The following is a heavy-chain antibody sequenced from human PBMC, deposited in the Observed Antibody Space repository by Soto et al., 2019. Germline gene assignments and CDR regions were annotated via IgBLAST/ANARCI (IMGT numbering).Heavy chain of an antibody. Sequence: QVQLGQSVAEVKKPGASVKVSCKASGYTFTSYGISWVRQAPGQGLEWMGWISAYNGNTHYAQKLQGRVTMTTDTSTSTAYMELRILRSDDTAVYYCARDDTYYYDSSGYSFAYWGQGTLVTVSS. D-gene: IGHD3-22*01. CDR3: ARDDTYYYDSSGYSFAY. V-gene: IGHV1-18*01. CDR1: GYTFTSYG. CDR2: ISAYNGNT. J-gene: IGHJ4*02.